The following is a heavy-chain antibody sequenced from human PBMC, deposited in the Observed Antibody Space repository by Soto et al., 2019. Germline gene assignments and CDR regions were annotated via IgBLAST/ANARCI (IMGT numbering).Heavy chain of an antibody. Sequence: GGSLRLSCSTAGFTFRTYGMHWVRQAPGKGLEWVAVVANDGSNEEYVESVKGRFTISRDNFRNVLYLDMSGLTAEDTAVYYCVKEAGPWRHFDYWGQGAVVTVSS. CDR1: GFTFRTYG. J-gene: IGHJ4*02. CDR3: VKEAGPWRHFDY. V-gene: IGHV3-30*18. CDR2: VANDGSNE.